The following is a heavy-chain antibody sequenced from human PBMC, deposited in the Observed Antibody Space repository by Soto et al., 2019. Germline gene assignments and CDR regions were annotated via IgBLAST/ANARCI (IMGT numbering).Heavy chain of an antibody. CDR2: IWYDGSNK. V-gene: IGHV3-33*01. Sequence: LIVPKGGSGWTLSSYSMHRVRQAQDKGLEWVAVIWYDGSNKYYADSVKGRFTISRDNSKNTLYLQMNSLRAEDTAVYYCARDGFPFGDTAMGVLFDYWGQGTLVTVSS. CDR1: GWTLSSYS. CDR3: ARDGFPFGDTAMGVLFDY. J-gene: IGHJ4*02. D-gene: IGHD5-18*01.